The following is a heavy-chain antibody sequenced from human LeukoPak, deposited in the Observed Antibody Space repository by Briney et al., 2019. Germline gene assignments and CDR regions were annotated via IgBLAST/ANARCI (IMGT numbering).Heavy chain of an antibody. CDR1: GFTFSSYG. J-gene: IGHJ4*02. V-gene: IGHV3-30*03. CDR2: ISYDGSNK. CDR3: ARVPLWFGDDGGN. Sequence: SGGSLRLSCAASGFTFSSYGMHWVRQAPGKGLEWVAVISYDGSNKYYADSVKGRFTISRDNAKNSLYLQMNSLRAEDTAVYYCARVPLWFGDDGGNWGQGTLVTVSS. D-gene: IGHD3-10*01.